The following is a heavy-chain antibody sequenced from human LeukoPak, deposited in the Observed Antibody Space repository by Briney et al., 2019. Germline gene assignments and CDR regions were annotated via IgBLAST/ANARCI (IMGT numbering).Heavy chain of an antibody. CDR3: TTSSIGYTYAAY. J-gene: IGHJ4*02. V-gene: IGHV3-15*01. CDR1: GFTFSNAW. CDR2: IKNKIRGETT. Sequence: PGGSLRLSCAASGFTFSNAWMSWVRQTAGRGLEWVGRIKNKIRGETTDYAAPVKGRFIISRDDSKNTLYLQMNSLETEDTAVYYCTTSSIGYTYAAYWGQGTLVTVSS. D-gene: IGHD3-16*01.